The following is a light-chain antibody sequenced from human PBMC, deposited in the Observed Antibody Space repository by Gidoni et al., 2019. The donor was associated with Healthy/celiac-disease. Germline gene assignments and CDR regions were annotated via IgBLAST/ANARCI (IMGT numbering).Light chain of an antibody. CDR2: EES. CDR1: ALPQKY. Sequence: SSELTQPPSVSVSPGQTARVTCSGDALPQKYAYWYQQKSGQAPVLVSAEESKRPSGIPERFSGSSSGTMATLTISGAQVEDEADYYCYSTDSSGNHWVFGGGIKLTVL. V-gene: IGLV3-10*01. J-gene: IGLJ3*02. CDR3: YSTDSSGNHWV.